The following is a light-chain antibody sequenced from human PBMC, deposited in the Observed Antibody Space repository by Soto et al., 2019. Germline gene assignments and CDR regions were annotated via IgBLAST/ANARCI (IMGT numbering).Light chain of an antibody. CDR1: SSDVGGYNY. J-gene: IGLJ1*01. Sequence: QSALTQPASVSGSPGQSITISCTGTSSDVGGYNYVSWYQQRPGKAPKFMIYEVTNRPSGVSNRFSGSKSGNMASLTISGLQAEDEADYYCASYTSRGTRVFGTGTKLTVL. CDR3: ASYTSRGTRV. CDR2: EVT. V-gene: IGLV2-14*01.